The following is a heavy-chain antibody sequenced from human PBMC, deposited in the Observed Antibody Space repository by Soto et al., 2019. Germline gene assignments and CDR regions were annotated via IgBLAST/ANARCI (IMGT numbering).Heavy chain of an antibody. CDR3: ARTLGPRGPGSDGRDSRWTIDS. CDR2: INHSGST. V-gene: IGHV4-34*01. D-gene: IGHD2-21*01. CDR1: GGSFSGYY. J-gene: IGHJ4*02. Sequence: SETLSLTCAVYGGSFSGYYWSWIRQPPGKGLEWIGEINHSGSTNYNPSLESRVTISVDTSKNQFSLKLSSVTAADTAVYFCARTLGPRGPGSDGRDSRWTIDSRGQGILVTLSS.